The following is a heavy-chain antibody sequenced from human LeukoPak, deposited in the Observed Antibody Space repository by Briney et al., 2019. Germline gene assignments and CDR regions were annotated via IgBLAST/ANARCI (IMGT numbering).Heavy chain of an antibody. V-gene: IGHV3-15*01. Sequence: RGGSRRPSCAASGFTITYAWMSWVRQAPGEGLEWVGRIRSKARGGTTDYAAPVRDRFSISRDDSKNMLYLQMNSLKTEDTAVYYCITVSEVVLATLPGNVWGQGTTVTVSS. D-gene: IGHD3-22*01. CDR1: GFTITYAW. J-gene: IGHJ3*01. CDR2: IRSKARGGTT. CDR3: ITVSEVVLATLPGNV.